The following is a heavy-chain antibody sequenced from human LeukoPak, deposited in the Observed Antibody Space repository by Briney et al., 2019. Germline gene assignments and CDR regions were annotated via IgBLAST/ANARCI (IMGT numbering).Heavy chain of an antibody. Sequence: GGSLRLSCAASGFTFSSYEMNWVRQAPGKGLEWVSYISSSGSTIYYADSVKGRFTISRDNAKNSLYLQTNSLRAEDTAVYYCARERYYDILTRKYNWFDPWGQGTLVTVSS. J-gene: IGHJ5*02. D-gene: IGHD3-9*01. V-gene: IGHV3-48*03. CDR3: ARERYYDILTRKYNWFDP. CDR1: GFTFSSYE. CDR2: ISSSGSTI.